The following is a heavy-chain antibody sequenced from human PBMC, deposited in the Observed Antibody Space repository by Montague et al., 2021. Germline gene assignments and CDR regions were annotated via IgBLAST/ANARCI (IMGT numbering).Heavy chain of an antibody. CDR1: GGSISSCSYY. CDR3: HVCKNYYHGVGV. CDR2: IHTTGNS. D-gene: IGHD2-8*01. Sequence: TLSLTCTVSGGSISSCSYYWSWIRQPAGKGLEWIGHIHTTGNSNYNPSLKSRITISMYTSKNQFSLNLVAVAAAATALYYCHVCKNYYHGVGVWGLGTTVTVSS. J-gene: IGHJ6*02. V-gene: IGHV4-61*09.